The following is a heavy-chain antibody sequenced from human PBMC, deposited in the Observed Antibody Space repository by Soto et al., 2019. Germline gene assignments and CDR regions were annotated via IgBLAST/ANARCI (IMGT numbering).Heavy chain of an antibody. J-gene: IGHJ4*02. V-gene: IGHV1-18*01. CDR1: GYTFTSYG. CDR3: ARDREVGDIVVVVAATLWVY. CDR2: ISAYNGNT. Sequence: ASVKVSCKASGYTFTSYGISWVRQAPGQGLEWMGWISAYNGNTNYAQKLQGRVTMTTDTSTSTAYMELRSLRSDDTAVYYCARDREVGDIVVVVAATLWVYWGQGTLVTVSS. D-gene: IGHD2-15*01.